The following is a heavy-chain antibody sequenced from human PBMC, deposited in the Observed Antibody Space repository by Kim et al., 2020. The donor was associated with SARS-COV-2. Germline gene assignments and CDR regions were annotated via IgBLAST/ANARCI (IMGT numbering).Heavy chain of an antibody. D-gene: IGHD6-13*01. V-gene: IGHV1-18*04. CDR3: ARCTIAAAGQGFDY. CDR2: ITTYSGST. Sequence: ASVKVSCKTSGYSFTTYGITWVRQAPGQGLEWVGWITTYSGSTDYAQKFQGRVTITRDTSAGTVYMDLSTLRADDTAGYYCARCTIAAAGQGFDYWGQGTLITVSS. J-gene: IGHJ4*02. CDR1: GYSFTTYG.